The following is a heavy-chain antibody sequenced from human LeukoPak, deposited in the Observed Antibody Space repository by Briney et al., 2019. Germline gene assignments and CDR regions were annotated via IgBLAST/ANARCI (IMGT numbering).Heavy chain of an antibody. V-gene: IGHV4-34*01. CDR3: ASGYDSSGYTPYYFDY. CDR2: INHSGST. Sequence: SETLSLTCAVYGGSFSGYYWSWIRHPPGQGLEWIGEINHSGSTNYNPSLKSRVTISVDTSKNQFSLKLSSVTAADTAVYYCASGYDSSGYTPYYFDYWGQGTLVTVSS. CDR1: GGSFSGYY. D-gene: IGHD3-22*01. J-gene: IGHJ4*02.